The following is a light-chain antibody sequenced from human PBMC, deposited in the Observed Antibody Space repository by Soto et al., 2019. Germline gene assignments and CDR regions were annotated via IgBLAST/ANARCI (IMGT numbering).Light chain of an antibody. CDR1: QSISKW. CDR2: ETA. J-gene: IGKJ1*01. V-gene: IGKV1-5*03. CDR3: QQYDSHMWT. Sequence: DIQMTQSPSTLSASVGDRVTITCRASQSISKWVAWYQQKPGKAPKLLISETASLDSGVPSRFSGGGSGTEFPLTISSLQPDDFATYYCQQYDSHMWTFGQGTKVEI.